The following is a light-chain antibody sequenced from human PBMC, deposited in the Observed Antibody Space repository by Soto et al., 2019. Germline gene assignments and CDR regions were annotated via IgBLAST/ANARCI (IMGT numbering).Light chain of an antibody. CDR1: QNINVW. Sequence: DIQMTQSPSTLSASIGDRVTITCRASQNINVWLAWYQQKPGKAPKFLIYQASTLQSGVPSRFSGSGSGTEFTLTISSLQSDDFATYYCQQHEAYPRTFGQGTKVEIK. V-gene: IGKV1-5*03. CDR3: QQHEAYPRT. J-gene: IGKJ1*01. CDR2: QAS.